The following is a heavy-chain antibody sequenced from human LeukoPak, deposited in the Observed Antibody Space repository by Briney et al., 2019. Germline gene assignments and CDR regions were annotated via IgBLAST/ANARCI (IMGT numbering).Heavy chain of an antibody. V-gene: IGHV1-2*02. CDR2: INPNSGGA. J-gene: IGHJ5*02. CDR1: GGTFSSYA. CDR3: ARVPIRRHYESTGYYYEDS. D-gene: IGHD3-22*01. Sequence: ASVKVSCKASGGTFSSYAISWVRQAPGQGLEWMGWINPNSGGANYAQKFQGRVTMTRDTSISTAYMELSRLRSDDTAVYYCARVPIRRHYESTGYYYEDSWGQGTLVTVSS.